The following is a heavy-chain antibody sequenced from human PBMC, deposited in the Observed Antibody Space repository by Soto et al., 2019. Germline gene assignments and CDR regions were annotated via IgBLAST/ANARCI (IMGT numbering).Heavy chain of an antibody. V-gene: IGHV1-69*08. J-gene: IGHJ6*03. Sequence: QVQLVQSGAEVKKPGSSVKVSCKASGGTFSSYTISWVRQAPGQGLEWMGRIIPILGIANYAQKFQGRVTITADKSTSTAYMELSSLRSEDTAVYYCARDSPLTYFLGKYYYYYMDVWGKGTTVTVSS. CDR3: ARDSPLTYFLGKYYYYYMDV. CDR1: GGTFSSYT. CDR2: IIPILGIA. D-gene: IGHD1-26*01.